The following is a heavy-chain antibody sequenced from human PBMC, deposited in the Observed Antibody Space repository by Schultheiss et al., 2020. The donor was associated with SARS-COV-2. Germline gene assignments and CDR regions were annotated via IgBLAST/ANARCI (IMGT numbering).Heavy chain of an antibody. Sequence: SETLSLTCNVSGSSITGFFWTWIRQPPGKGLDPIGNIYFTGITKYNPSLKSRVTISIDTSKNQFSLKLGSVTAADTAVYFCARATRVESLFSVRGGSFDFWGRGALVTVSS. J-gene: IGHJ4*02. D-gene: IGHD5-24*01. CDR1: GSSITGFF. CDR2: IYFTGIT. V-gene: IGHV4-59*01. CDR3: ARATRVESLFSVRGGSFDF.